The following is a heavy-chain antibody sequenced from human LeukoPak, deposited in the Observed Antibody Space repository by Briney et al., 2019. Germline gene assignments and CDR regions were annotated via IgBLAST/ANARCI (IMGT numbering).Heavy chain of an antibody. V-gene: IGHV1-18*01. CDR1: GYTFTSYG. Sequence: ASVKVSCKASGYTFTSYGISWVRQAPGQGLEWMGWISAYNGNTNYAQKLQGTVTMTTDTSTSTAYMELRSLRSDDTAVYYCARGSVLRYFDWGYGPYYMDVWGKGTTVTISS. CDR3: ARGSVLRYFDWGYGPYYMDV. J-gene: IGHJ6*03. CDR2: ISAYNGNT. D-gene: IGHD3-9*01.